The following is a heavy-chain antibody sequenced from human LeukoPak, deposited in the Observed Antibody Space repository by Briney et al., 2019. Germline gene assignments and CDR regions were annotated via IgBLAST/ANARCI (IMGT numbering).Heavy chain of an antibody. CDR2: MNPNSGNT. CDR3: ARTGPTYYYYYYMDV. J-gene: IGHJ6*03. D-gene: IGHD1-14*01. CDR1: GCTFTSYD. Sequence: ASVKVSCKASGCTFTSYDINWVRQATGQGREWMGWMNPNSGNTGYAQKFQGRVTMTRNTSISTAYMELSSLRSEDTAVYYCARTGPTYYYYYYMDVWGKGTTVTVSS. V-gene: IGHV1-8*01.